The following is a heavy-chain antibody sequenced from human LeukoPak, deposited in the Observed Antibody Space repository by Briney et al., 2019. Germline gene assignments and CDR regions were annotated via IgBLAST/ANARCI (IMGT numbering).Heavy chain of an antibody. CDR1: GFTFSSYA. CDR3: AKYTSGWVNDY. J-gene: IGHJ4*02. Sequence: GGSLRLSCAASGFTFSSYAMHWVRQAPGKGLEWVAVISYDGSNKYYADSVKGRFTISRDNSKNTLSLQMNSLRAEDTALYYCAKYTSGWVNDYWGQGTLVTVSS. V-gene: IGHV3-30*04. CDR2: ISYDGSNK. D-gene: IGHD6-19*01.